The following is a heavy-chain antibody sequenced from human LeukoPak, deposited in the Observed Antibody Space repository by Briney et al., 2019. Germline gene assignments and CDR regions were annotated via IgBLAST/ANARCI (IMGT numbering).Heavy chain of an antibody. CDR3: ARTTAYYYYGMDV. D-gene: IGHD4-17*01. Sequence: ASVKVSCKASGYTFTGYYMHWVRQATGQGLEWMGWMNPNSGNTGYAQKFQGRVTMTRNTSISTAYMELSSLRSEDTAVYYCARTTAYYYYGMDVWGQGTLVTVSS. CDR2: MNPNSGNT. V-gene: IGHV1-8*02. CDR1: GYTFTGYY. J-gene: IGHJ6*02.